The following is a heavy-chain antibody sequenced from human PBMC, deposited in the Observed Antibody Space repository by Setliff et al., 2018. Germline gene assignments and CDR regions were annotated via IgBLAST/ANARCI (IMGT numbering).Heavy chain of an antibody. V-gene: IGHV3-23*01. CDR2: ISGSGRNT. Sequence: GGSLRLSCSASGFTLSTYWMNWVRQAPGKGLEWVSGISGSGRNTYYADSVKGRFTISRDNSQNTVFLQVNSLRPEDSAVYYCAKEDYSDSSGYYYETPWFDPWGQGTLVTVSS. D-gene: IGHD3-22*01. CDR1: GFTLSTYW. CDR3: AKEDYSDSSGYYYETPWFDP. J-gene: IGHJ5*02.